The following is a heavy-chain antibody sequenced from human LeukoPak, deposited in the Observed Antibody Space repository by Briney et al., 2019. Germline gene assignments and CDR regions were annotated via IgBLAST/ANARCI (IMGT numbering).Heavy chain of an antibody. J-gene: IGHJ3*02. Sequence: PSETLSLTFAVYGGSFSGYYWSWIRQPPGRGLEWIGTIYYYGSTNYNPSLKSRFTLSVDTSKNQFSLNLSSVTAADTAVFYCARLSTWNDGVDAFDIWGQGTMVTVSS. CDR1: GGSFSGYY. D-gene: IGHD1-1*01. CDR2: IYYYGST. CDR3: ARLSTWNDGVDAFDI. V-gene: IGHV4-34*01.